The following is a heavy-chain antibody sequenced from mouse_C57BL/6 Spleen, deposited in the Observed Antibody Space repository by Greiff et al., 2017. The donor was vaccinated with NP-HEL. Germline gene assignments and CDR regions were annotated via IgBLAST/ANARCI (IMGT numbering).Heavy chain of an antibody. D-gene: IGHD1-1*01. Sequence: EVKVEESGEGLVKPGGSLKLSCAASGFTFSSYAMSWVRQTPEKRLEWVAYISSGGDYIYYADTVKGRFTISRDNARNTLYLQMSSLKSEDTAMYYCTREYYGSSYAMDYWGQGTSVTVSS. CDR2: ISSGGDYI. V-gene: IGHV5-9-1*02. CDR3: TREYYGSSYAMDY. J-gene: IGHJ4*01. CDR1: GFTFSSYA.